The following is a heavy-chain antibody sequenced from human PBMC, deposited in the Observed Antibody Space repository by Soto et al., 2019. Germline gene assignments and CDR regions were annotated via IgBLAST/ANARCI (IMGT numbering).Heavy chain of an antibody. CDR1: GFSLTTTGVG. V-gene: IGHV2-5*02. D-gene: IGHD6-19*01. CDR3: ALGGGLEEWLSRLVH. J-gene: IGHJ4*02. CDR2: IYWDDDK. Sequence: QITLKESGPSLVKPTQTLTLTCTFSGFSLTTTGVGVVWIRQPPGKALEWLALIYWDDDKHYSPSLRSRLTVTKDTTTNQVVLTLPTAAPADTGTCSGALGGGLEEWLSRLVHWGQGTRVTVTS.